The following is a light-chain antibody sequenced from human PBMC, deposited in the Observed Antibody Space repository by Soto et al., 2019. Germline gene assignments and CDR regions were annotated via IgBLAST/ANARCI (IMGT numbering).Light chain of an antibody. V-gene: IGKV1-5*01. CDR3: QQYNILST. Sequence: DIQMTQSPSTLSASVGDRVTITCRASQSIRYWVAWYQHKPGKAPKLLIYDASTLESGVPTRFSGSGSGTEFTLTISILHPGDFATYYCQQYNILSTFGQGTKVEI. CDR2: DAS. CDR1: QSIRYW. J-gene: IGKJ1*01.